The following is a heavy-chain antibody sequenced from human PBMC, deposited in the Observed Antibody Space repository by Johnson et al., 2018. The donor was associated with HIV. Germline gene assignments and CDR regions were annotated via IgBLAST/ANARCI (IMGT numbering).Heavy chain of an antibody. CDR2: LFSGGTT. V-gene: IGHV3-66*04. CDR3: AKPLEMATISDAFDI. CDR1: GFTFSSYA. J-gene: IGHJ3*02. Sequence: VQLVESGGGVVRPGGSLRLSCAASGFTFSSYAMSWVRQAPGKGLEWVSVLFSGGTTYYADSVKGRFTISRDNSKNTLYLQMNSLRAEDTALYYCAKPLEMATISDAFDIWGQGTMVTVSS. D-gene: IGHD5-24*01.